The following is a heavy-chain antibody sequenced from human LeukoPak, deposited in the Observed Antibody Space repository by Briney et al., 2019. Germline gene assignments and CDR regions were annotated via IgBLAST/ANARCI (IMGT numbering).Heavy chain of an antibody. Sequence: ASVKVSCKTSGYTFTAYYMYWLRQAPGQGLECMGWIYPNSGATGYAQNFQGRVTMTRDTSVSTIYMELSRLRSDDTAVYYCARDGVSTTPDFDYWGQGTLVTVS. V-gene: IGHV1-2*02. CDR2: IYPNSGAT. CDR1: GYTFTAYY. CDR3: ARDGVSTTPDFDY. J-gene: IGHJ4*02. D-gene: IGHD2-8*01.